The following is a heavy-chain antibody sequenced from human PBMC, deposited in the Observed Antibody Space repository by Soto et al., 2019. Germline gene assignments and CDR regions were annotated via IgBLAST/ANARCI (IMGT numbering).Heavy chain of an antibody. CDR1: GDSISGSPYY. CDR2: IFHDGYI. CDR3: ARLQTAVPHY. J-gene: IGHJ4*02. D-gene: IGHD6-13*01. Sequence: QVQLQESGPGLVMPSETLSLTCSVSGDSISGSPYYWGWIRQPPGKRLEWIGSIFHDGYIVYTPSLKSRVTISVDTYKNQFSLKLTSVAAADTAIYFCARLQTAVPHYWGQGILVTVSS. V-gene: IGHV4-39*01.